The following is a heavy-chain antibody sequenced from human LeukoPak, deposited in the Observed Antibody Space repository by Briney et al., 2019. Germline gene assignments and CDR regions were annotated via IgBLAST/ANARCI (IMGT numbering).Heavy chain of an antibody. CDR1: GFTFSSYA. CDR2: ISSSSSYI. V-gene: IGHV3-21*01. J-gene: IGHJ4*02. Sequence: GGSLRLSCAASGFTFSSYAMSWVRQAPGKGLEWASSISSSSSYINYADSVKCRFTISRDNAKNSLYLQMNSLRAEDTAVYYCARGKTTVTTYFDYWGQGTLVTVSS. D-gene: IGHD4-17*01. CDR3: ARGKTTVTTYFDY.